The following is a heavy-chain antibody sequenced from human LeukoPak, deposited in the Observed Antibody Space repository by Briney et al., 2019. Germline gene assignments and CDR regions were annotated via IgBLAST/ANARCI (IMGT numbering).Heavy chain of an antibody. CDR1: GGSISSSSYY. D-gene: IGHD3-10*01. J-gene: IGHJ5*02. Sequence: SETLSLTCTVSGGSISSSSYYWGWIRQPPGKGLEWIGSIYYSGSTYYNPSLKSRVTISVDTSKNQFSLKLSSVTAADTAVYYCARLGYYASFDPWGQGTLVTVSS. CDR2: IYYSGST. CDR3: ARLGYYASFDP. V-gene: IGHV4-39*01.